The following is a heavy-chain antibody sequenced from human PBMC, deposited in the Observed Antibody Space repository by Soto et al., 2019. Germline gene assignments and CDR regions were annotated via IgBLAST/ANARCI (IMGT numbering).Heavy chain of an antibody. CDR1: GWSFSGPY. CDR2: INHSGST. J-gene: IGHJ5*02. CDR3: AKAPPGAASGYWFDP. D-gene: IGHD6-13*01. Sequence: SETLSLTCAVNGWSFSGPYLSWIRQPPGKGLEWIGEINHSGSTNYNPSLKSRVTISIDTSKNQFSLKLNSVTAADTAVYYCAKAPPGAASGYWFDPWGQGTLVTVSS. V-gene: IGHV4-34*01.